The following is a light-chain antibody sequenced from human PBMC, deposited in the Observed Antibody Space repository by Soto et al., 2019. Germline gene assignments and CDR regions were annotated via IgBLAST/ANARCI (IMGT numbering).Light chain of an antibody. V-gene: IGKV4-1*01. Sequence: DIVMTQSPASLAVSLGEKTTINCKSSQSVLYNSNNKNYLAWYQQKPGQPPKLLIYWASTRESGVPDRFSGSGSGTDFTLTISRLQAEDVAIYHCQQYCGIPLTFGGGTKVEIK. CDR3: QQYCGIPLT. CDR2: WAS. CDR1: QSVLYNSNNKNY. J-gene: IGKJ4*01.